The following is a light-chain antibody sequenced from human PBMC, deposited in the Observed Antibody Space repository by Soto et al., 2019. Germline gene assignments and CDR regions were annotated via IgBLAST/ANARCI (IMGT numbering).Light chain of an antibody. V-gene: IGKV3-20*01. CDR1: QSVSSSY. CDR2: GAS. Sequence: EIVLTQSPGSLSLSPGEGATLSCWASQSVSSSYLAWYQQKPGQAPRLLIYGASARATGIPDRFSGSGSGTDFTLTTSRLEPEDFAVYYCQQYGSSPRTFGQGTKVDIK. J-gene: IGKJ1*01. CDR3: QQYGSSPRT.